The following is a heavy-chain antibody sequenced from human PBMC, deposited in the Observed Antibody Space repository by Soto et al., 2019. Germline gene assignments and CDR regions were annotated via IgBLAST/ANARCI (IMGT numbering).Heavy chain of an antibody. CDR2: ISGSGDRT. D-gene: IGHD3-10*01. V-gene: IGHV3-23*01. CDR1: GITISNYP. CDR3: VKDDGGSPSTPPL. Sequence: EVQLLESGGGLVQPGGSLRLSCAASGITISNYPMSWVRQAPGKGLEWVSGISGSGDRTYYADSATGRFTISKDISKNSLSLQVDSLGVDDTAVYFWVKDDGGSPSTPPLWGQGTLVTVSS. J-gene: IGHJ4*02.